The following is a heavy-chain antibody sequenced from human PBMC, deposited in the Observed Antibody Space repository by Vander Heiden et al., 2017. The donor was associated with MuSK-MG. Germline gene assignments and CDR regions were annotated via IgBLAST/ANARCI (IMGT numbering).Heavy chain of an antibody. J-gene: IGHJ3*02. V-gene: IGHV3-23*01. D-gene: IGHD1-1*01. CDR3: AKGRRSSRYLGFDI. CDR1: GFAFSNYR. CDR2: ISDSGVGT. Sequence: EVQLLESGGGLAQPGGCLRLSCAASGFAFSNYRMSWVRQAPAKGLEWVSGISDSGVGTYYADSVKGRFTISRDDSKNTVYLQMNSLRAEDTALYYCAKGRRSSRYLGFDIWGQGTMVTVSA.